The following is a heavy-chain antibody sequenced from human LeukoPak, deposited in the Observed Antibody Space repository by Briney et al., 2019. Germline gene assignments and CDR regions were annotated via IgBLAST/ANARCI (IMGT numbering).Heavy chain of an antibody. CDR3: ARGGPLLYYYGSGSPQFDY. V-gene: IGHV4-30-2*01. J-gene: IGHJ4*02. CDR2: IYHSGST. CDR1: GGSISSGGYS. D-gene: IGHD3-10*01. Sequence: SQTLSLTCAVSGGSISSGGYSWSRIRQPPGKGLEWIGYIYHSGSTYYDPSLKSRVTISVDRSKNQFSLKLSSVTAADTAVYYCARGGPLLYYYGSGSPQFDYWGQGTLVTVSS.